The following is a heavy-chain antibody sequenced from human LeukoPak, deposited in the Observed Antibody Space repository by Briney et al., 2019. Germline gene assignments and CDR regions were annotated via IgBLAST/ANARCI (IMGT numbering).Heavy chain of an antibody. CDR3: AKASNGGLEPYYFDY. CDR2: IKQDGSGK. CDR1: GFTFNRYT. D-gene: IGHD1-1*01. V-gene: IGHV3-7*03. J-gene: IGHJ4*02. Sequence: GGSLRLSCAASGFTFNRYTMSWVRQAPGKGLEWVANIKQDGSGKYYVDSVKGRFTISRDNAKNSLYLQMNSLRAEDMALYYCAKASNGGLEPYYFDYWGQGTLVTVSS.